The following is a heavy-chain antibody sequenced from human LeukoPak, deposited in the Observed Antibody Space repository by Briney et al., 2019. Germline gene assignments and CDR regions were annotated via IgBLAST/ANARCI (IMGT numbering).Heavy chain of an antibody. CDR1: GFTFSSYG. J-gene: IGHJ4*02. CDR3: ASSPPGSIAAAGTLGY. V-gene: IGHV3-30*02. CDR2: IRYDGSNK. Sequence: GGSLRLSCAASGFTFSSYGMHWVRQAPGKGLEWVAFIRYDGSNKYYADSVKGRFTISRDNSKNTLYLQMNSLRAEDTAVYYCASSPPGSIAAAGTLGYWGQGTLVTVSS. D-gene: IGHD6-13*01.